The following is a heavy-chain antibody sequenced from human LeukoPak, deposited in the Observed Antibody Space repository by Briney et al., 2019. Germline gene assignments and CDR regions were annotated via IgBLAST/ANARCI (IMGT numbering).Heavy chain of an antibody. CDR2: IRYDGSDK. J-gene: IGHJ4*02. CDR3: AQVYGSASGESIRF. D-gene: IGHD3-10*01. CDR1: GFTFSSYN. V-gene: IGHV3-30*02. Sequence: GGSLRLSCAAPGFTFSSYNIHWVRQAPGKGLEWVAHIRYDGSDKSYADSVKGRFTVSRDNSKNTLYLHMTSLRSEDTAVYYYAQVYGSASGESIRFWGQGTLVTVSS.